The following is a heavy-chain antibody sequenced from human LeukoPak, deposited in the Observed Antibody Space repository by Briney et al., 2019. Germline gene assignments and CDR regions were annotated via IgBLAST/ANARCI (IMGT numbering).Heavy chain of an antibody. CDR3: ARLPGRFDSSSWYGYY. D-gene: IGHD3-22*01. CDR1: GFTFSSYA. J-gene: IGHJ4*02. Sequence: GGSLRLSCAASGFTFSSYAMHWVRQAPGKGLVWVSRINTDGSSTSYADSVKGRFTISRDNAKNTLYLQMNSLRAEDTAVYYCARLPGRFDSSSWYGYYWGQGTLVTVSS. V-gene: IGHV3-74*01. CDR2: INTDGSST.